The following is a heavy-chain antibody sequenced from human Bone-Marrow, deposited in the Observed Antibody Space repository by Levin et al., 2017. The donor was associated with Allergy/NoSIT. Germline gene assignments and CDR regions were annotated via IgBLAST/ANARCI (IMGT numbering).Heavy chain of an antibody. Sequence: PGGSLRLSCAASGFTFSSYGMHWVRQAPGKGLEWVAVIWYDGSNKYYADSVKGRFTISRDNSKNTLYLQMNSLRAEDTAVYYCARDLRRAHSSSPSQTSMDVWGQGTTVTVSS. CDR2: IWYDGSNK. J-gene: IGHJ6*02. CDR1: GFTFSSYG. V-gene: IGHV3-33*01. CDR3: ARDLRRAHSSSPSQTSMDV. D-gene: IGHD6-13*01.